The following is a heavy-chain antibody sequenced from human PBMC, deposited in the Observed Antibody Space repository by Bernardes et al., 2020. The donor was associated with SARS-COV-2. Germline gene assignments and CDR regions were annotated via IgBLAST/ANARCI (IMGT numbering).Heavy chain of an antibody. J-gene: IGHJ6*02. CDR1: GYTLTELS. V-gene: IGHV1-24*01. CDR3: ATAPAICGSYSLQLRSGIEPCYYYGRDV. Sequence: ASVKVSCKVSGYTLTELSMHWVRQAPGKGLEWMGGFDPEDGETIYAQKFQGRVTMTEDTSTDTAYMELSSLRSEDTAVYYCATAPAICGSYSLQLRSGIEPCYYYGRDVWGQGTTVTVSS. D-gene: IGHD1-26*01. CDR2: FDPEDGET.